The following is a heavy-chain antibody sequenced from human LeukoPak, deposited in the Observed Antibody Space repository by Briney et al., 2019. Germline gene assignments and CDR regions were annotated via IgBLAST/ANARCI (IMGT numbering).Heavy chain of an antibody. CDR3: ARVEGGYSYGLDY. Sequence: SVKVSCKASGYTFTGYYMHWVRQAPGQGLEWMGRIIPILGIANYAQKFQGRVTITADKSTSTAYMELSSLRSEDTAVYYCARVEGGYSYGLDYWGQGTLVTVSS. CDR1: GYTFTGYY. CDR2: IIPILGIA. V-gene: IGHV1-69*04. J-gene: IGHJ4*02. D-gene: IGHD5-18*01.